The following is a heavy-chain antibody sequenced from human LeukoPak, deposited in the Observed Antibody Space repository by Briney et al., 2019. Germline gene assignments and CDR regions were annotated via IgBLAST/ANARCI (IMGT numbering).Heavy chain of an antibody. CDR1: GFTFSSSA. D-gene: IGHD3-10*01. Sequence: GGSLRLSCAASGFTFSSSAMSWVRQAPGKGLEWVSAISGNGDRTHYAASVKGRFTVSRDTSTNTLFLQLNSLRAEDTAIYYCANLLRGVVVPYFDSWGQGTLVTVSS. CDR2: ISGNGDRT. CDR3: ANLLRGVVVPYFDS. V-gene: IGHV3-23*01. J-gene: IGHJ4*02.